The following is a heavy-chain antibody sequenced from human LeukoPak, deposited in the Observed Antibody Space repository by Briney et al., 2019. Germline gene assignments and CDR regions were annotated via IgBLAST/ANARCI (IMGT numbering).Heavy chain of an antibody. V-gene: IGHV3-11*01. J-gene: IGHJ6*03. Sequence: GGSLRLSCTASGFTFSDYSMTWIRQAPGKGLEWVSYISSDRSIIYYADSVKGRFTISRDNAKNSLYLQMNSLRAEDTAVYYCARSVGYSYGFYYYYYMDVWGKGTTVTISS. CDR3: ARSVGYSYGFYYYYYMDV. D-gene: IGHD5-18*01. CDR1: GFTFSDYS. CDR2: ISSDRSII.